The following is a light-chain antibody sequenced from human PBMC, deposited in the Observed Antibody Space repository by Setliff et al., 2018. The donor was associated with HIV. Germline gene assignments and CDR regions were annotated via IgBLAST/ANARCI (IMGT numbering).Light chain of an antibody. CDR2: DVS. Sequence: LTQPASVSGSPGQSITISCTGTSSDVSTYNFVSWYQQHPGKAPKLMIYDVSYRPSGVSNRFSGSKSGNTASLTISGLQAEDEADYYCSSYTSSTPLYVFGNGTKVTVL. J-gene: IGLJ1*01. CDR3: SSYTSSTPLYV. V-gene: IGLV2-14*03. CDR1: SSDVSTYNF.